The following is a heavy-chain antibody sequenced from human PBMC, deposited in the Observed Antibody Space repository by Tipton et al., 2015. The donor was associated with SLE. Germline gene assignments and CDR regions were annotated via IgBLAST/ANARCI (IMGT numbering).Heavy chain of an antibody. CDR3: ARGPYDDFWSGPFDY. D-gene: IGHD3-3*01. CDR2: INHSGST. J-gene: IGHJ4*02. Sequence: GLVKPSETLSLTCAVYGGSFSGYYWSWIRQPPGKGLEWIGEINHSGSTNYNPSLKSRVTISVDTSKNQFSLKLSSVTAADTAVYYCARGPYDDFWSGPFDYWGQGTLVTVSS. CDR1: GGSFSGYY. V-gene: IGHV4-34*01.